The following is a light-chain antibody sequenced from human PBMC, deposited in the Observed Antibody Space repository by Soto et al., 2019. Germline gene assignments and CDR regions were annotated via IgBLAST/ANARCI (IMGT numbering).Light chain of an antibody. V-gene: IGKV3-20*01. CDR1: QSATNSF. CDR2: GAS. Sequence: EIVVTQCPGTLAVSPGERATLSCRASQSATNSFLAWYQQKPGQAPRLLIYGASRRATGIPDRFTGSGSGTDFTLTISRLEPDDFAVYYCQQYVSSPWAFGQGTKVDIK. CDR3: QQYVSSPWA. J-gene: IGKJ1*01.